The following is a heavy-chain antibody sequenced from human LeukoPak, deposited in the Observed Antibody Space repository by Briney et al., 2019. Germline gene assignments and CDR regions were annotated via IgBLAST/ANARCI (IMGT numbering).Heavy chain of an antibody. J-gene: IGHJ5*02. CDR1: IDSFSNYH. Sequence: SETLSLTFAVYIDSFSNYHWNWIRQTPAKGMEWIGEVNESGGTNISPSLRSRVILSVDTSKNQFSLKLISVTVADTAIYYCARGQGASVPQEGKNWFDPWGQGTRVTVSS. CDR2: VNESGGT. D-gene: IGHD4/OR15-4a*01. CDR3: ARGQGASVPQEGKNWFDP. V-gene: IGHV4-34*01.